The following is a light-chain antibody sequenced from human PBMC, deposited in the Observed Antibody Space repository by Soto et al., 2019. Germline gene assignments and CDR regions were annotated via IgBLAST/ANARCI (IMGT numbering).Light chain of an antibody. CDR3: QQYGSSPLT. CDR2: DAS. CDR1: QSVSSSY. Sequence: IMLSQSPCTLSLSTGERATLSCRASQSVSSSYLSCYQQKPGQAPRLLIYDASTRATGIPDRFSGSGSGTDFTFTISRLEAEDFAVYYCQQYGSSPLTFGGGTKV. V-gene: IGKV3-20*01. J-gene: IGKJ4*01.